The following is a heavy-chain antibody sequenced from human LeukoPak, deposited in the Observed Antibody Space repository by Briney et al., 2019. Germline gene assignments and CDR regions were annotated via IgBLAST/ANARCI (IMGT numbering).Heavy chain of an antibody. CDR3: ARDSGLCSGGSCYYYFDY. D-gene: IGHD2-15*01. J-gene: IGHJ4*02. CDR2: INHSGST. V-gene: IGHV4-34*01. Sequence: SETLSLTCAVYGGSFSGYYWSWIRQPPGKGLEWIGEINHSGSTNYNPSLKSRVTISVDTSKNQFSLKLSSVTAADTAVYYCARDSGLCSGGSCYYYFDYWGQGTLVTVSS. CDR1: GGSFSGYY.